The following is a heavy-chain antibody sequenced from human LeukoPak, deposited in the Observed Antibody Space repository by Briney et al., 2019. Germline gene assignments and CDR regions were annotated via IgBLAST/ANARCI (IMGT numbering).Heavy chain of an antibody. CDR2: FDPEDGET. J-gene: IGHJ4*02. Sequence: ASVRVSCKVSGYTLTELSMHWVRQPPGKGLEWMGGFDPEDGETIYAQKFQGRVTMTEDTSTDTAYMELSSLRSEDTAVYSCATEELERGWAYFDYWGQGTLVTVSS. CDR1: GYTLTELS. V-gene: IGHV1-24*01. CDR3: ATEELERGWAYFDY. D-gene: IGHD1-1*01.